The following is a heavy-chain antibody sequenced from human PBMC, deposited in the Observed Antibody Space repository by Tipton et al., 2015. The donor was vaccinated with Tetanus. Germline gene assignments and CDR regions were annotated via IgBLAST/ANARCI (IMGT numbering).Heavy chain of an antibody. Sequence: TLSLTCSVSGASISSYYWNWIRQVPGKGLEWIGYTHHSGNTNYSPSLSGRVTTSVDTSKTHFYLNLSSVTAADTAVYYCARPIKQWLVPVDSWGQGTLVTVSS. CDR1: GASISSYY. D-gene: IGHD6-19*01. CDR2: THHSGNT. CDR3: ARPIKQWLVPVDS. V-gene: IGHV4-59*12. J-gene: IGHJ4*02.